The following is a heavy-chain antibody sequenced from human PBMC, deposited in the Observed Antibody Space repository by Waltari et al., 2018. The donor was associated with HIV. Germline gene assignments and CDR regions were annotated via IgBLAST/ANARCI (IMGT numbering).Heavy chain of an antibody. CDR3: ACGYTYGSKFDY. V-gene: IGHV4-59*11. J-gene: IGHJ4*02. CDR1: AGSITSLY. Sequence: QVQLQESGPGLVRPSETLSLPCTVPAGSITSLYWCWIRQPPGKRLQWIGYVFHEGGTNSYPSLKSRVTMSVDTSKNQFSLSLRSVTAADTAIYYCACGYTYGSKFDYWGQGILVTVAS. CDR2: VFHEGGT. D-gene: IGHD5-18*01.